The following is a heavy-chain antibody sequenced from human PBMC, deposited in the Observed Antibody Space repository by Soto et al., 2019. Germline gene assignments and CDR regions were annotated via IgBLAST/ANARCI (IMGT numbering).Heavy chain of an antibody. Sequence: SETLSLTCGVSGGSISTGGYSWNWSRQPPGKGLEWVGYIYHSGSTYDNPSLKSRVTMSVNRSKNQFSLNLTSVTAADTAVYFCARGHYRYAMDVWGQGTTVTVSS. CDR2: IYHSGST. CDR1: GGSISTGGYS. CDR3: ARGHYRYAMDV. J-gene: IGHJ6*02. V-gene: IGHV4-30-2*01.